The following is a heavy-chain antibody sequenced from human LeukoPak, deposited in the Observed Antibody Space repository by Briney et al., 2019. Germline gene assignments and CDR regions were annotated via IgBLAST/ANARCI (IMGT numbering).Heavy chain of an antibody. D-gene: IGHD3-10*01. CDR3: ARRGGSGRSFDY. J-gene: IGHJ4*02. CDR2: IYYSGST. CDR1: GGSISSSSYY. Sequence: SETLSLTCTVSGGSISSSSYYWGWIRQPPGKGLEWIGYIYYSGSTNYNPSLKSRVTISVDTSKNQFSLKLSSVTAADTAVYYCARRGGSGRSFDYWGQGTLVTVSS. V-gene: IGHV4-61*05.